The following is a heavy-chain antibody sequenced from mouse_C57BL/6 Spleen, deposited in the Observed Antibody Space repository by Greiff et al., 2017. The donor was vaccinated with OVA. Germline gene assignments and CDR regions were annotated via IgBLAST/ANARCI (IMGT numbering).Heavy chain of an antibody. CDR1: GFTFSSYT. J-gene: IGHJ4*01. CDR2: ISGGGGNT. Sequence: EVMLVESGGGLVKPGGSLKLSCAASGFTFSSYTMSWVRQTPEKRLEWVATISGGGGNTYYPDSVKGRFTISRDNAKNTLYLQMSSLRSEDTALYYCARQRGTGDFYYAMDYWGQGTSVTVSS. V-gene: IGHV5-9*01. D-gene: IGHD3-3*01. CDR3: ARQRGTGDFYYAMDY.